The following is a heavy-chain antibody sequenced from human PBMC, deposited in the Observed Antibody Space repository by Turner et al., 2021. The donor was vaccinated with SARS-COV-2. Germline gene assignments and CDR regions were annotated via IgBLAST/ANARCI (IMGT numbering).Heavy chain of an antibody. CDR3: ARDLRSGSYPY. D-gene: IGHD1-26*01. CDR1: GFSFSDYS. CDR2: SSSSSSYI. V-gene: IGHV3-21*01. J-gene: IGHJ4*02. Sequence: EVQLVESGGGLVKPGGSLRPSCAASGFSFSDYSMNWVRQGAGKGLEWGSSSSSSSSYIYYADSVKGRFTISRDNAKNSLYLQINSLRAEDTAVYYCARDLRSGSYPYWGQGTLVTVSS.